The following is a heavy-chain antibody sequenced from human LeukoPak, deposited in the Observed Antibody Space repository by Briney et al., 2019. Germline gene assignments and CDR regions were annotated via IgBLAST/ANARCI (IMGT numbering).Heavy chain of an antibody. Sequence: GGSLRLSCAASGFTFSNYWMTWVRQAPGKGLEWVAHINQDGSEEHYMDSVKARFTISRDNSKNTLYLQMNSLRAEDTALYYCAKDGTGCGGDCYSDYWGQGTLVTVSS. CDR3: AKDGTGCGGDCYSDY. V-gene: IGHV3-7*03. D-gene: IGHD2-21*02. CDR2: INQDGSEE. CDR1: GFTFSNYW. J-gene: IGHJ4*02.